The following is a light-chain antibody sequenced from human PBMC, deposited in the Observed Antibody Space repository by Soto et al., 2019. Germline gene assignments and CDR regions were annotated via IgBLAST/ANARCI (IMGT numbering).Light chain of an antibody. CDR1: QSVSSN. CDR3: QQYVTSPWA. V-gene: IGKV3-20*01. CDR2: GAS. J-gene: IGKJ1*01. Sequence: EIVMTQSPATLSVSPGERATLSCRASQSVSSNLAWYQQKPGQAPRLLIHGASNRATGIPDRFSGSGSGTDFTLTISRLEPEDFAVYYCQQYVTSPWAFGQGTKVDIK.